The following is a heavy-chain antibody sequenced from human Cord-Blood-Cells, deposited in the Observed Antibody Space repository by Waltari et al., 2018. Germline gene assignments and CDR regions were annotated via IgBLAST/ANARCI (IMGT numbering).Heavy chain of an antibody. CDR1: GYTFTSSA. CDR3: ARGARIVVVPAAIDY. D-gene: IGHD2-2*02. J-gene: IGHJ4*02. V-gene: IGHV1-3*01. Sequence: QVQLVQSGAEVKKPGASVKVSCKASGYTFTSSAMHWVRQAPGQRLEWMGWINAGNGNTKYSQKFQGRVTITRDTSASTAYMELSSLRSEDTAVYYCARGARIVVVPAAIDYWGQGTLVTVSS. CDR2: INAGNGNT.